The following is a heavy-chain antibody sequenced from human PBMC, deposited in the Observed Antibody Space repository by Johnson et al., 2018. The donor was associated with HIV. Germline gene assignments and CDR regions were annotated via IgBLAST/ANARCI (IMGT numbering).Heavy chain of an antibody. Sequence: VLLVESGGGVVQPGRSLRLSCTASGFTFNNYAMHWVRQAPGKGLEWVSGISWNSGSIGYADSVKGRFTISRDNAKNSLYLQMNSLRAEDTALYYCARDSAYSSGWYCGAFDIWGQGTMVTVSS. D-gene: IGHD6-19*01. J-gene: IGHJ3*02. V-gene: IGHV3-9*01. CDR2: ISWNSGSI. CDR3: ARDSAYSSGWYCGAFDI. CDR1: GFTFNNYA.